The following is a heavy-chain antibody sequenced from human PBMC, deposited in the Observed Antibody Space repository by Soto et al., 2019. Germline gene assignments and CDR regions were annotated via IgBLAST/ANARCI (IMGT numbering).Heavy chain of an antibody. D-gene: IGHD2-21*01. CDR1: GFTFSSYA. CDR3: ARDRSTRPGLFYYYYGMDV. CDR2: ISYDGSNK. Sequence: GGSLRLSCAASGFTFSSYAMHWFRQAPGKWLEWVAVISYDGSNKYYADSVKGRFTISRDNSMNTLYLQMNSLRAEDTAVYYCARDRSTRPGLFYYYYGMDVWGQGTTVTVSS. J-gene: IGHJ6*02. V-gene: IGHV3-30-3*01.